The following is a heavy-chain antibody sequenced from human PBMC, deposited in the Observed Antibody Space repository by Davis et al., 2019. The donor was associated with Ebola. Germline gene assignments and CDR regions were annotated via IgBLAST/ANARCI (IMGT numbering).Heavy chain of an antibody. CDR2: IYYSGST. CDR1: GGSISSYY. D-gene: IGHD5/OR15-5a*01. V-gene: IGHV4-59*01. CDR3: ARGRRFNYYGMDV. Sequence: SETLSLTCTVSGGSISSYYWSWIRQPPGKALEWIGYIYYSGSTNYNPSLKSRVTISVDTSKNQFSLKLSSVTAADAAVYYCARGRRFNYYGMDVWGQGTTVTVSS. J-gene: IGHJ6*02.